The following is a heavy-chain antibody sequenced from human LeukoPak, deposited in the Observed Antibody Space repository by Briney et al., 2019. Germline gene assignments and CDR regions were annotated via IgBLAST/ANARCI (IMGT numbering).Heavy chain of an antibody. CDR2: VYDSWNH. V-gene: IGHV4-30-4*01. Sequence: PSETLSLTCTLSGDSINSGNSHWTWIRQPPEKGLEWLGSVYDSWNHYYNPSLESRLTMSVDTSKNQYSLELSSFIAADTAVYYCASYFVGNGGRGYWGQGALVTVSS. CDR3: ASYFVGNGGRGY. J-gene: IGHJ4*02. D-gene: IGHD3-10*02. CDR1: GDSINSGNSH.